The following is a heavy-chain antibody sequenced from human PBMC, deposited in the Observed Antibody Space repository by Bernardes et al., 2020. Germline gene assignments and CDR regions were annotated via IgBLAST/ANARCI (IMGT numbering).Heavy chain of an antibody. CDR2: ISSSSSTI. V-gene: IGHV3-48*01. CDR1: GFTFSSYS. J-gene: IGHJ1*01. Sequence: GGSLRLSCAASGFTFSSYSMNWVRQAPGKGLEWVSYISSSSSTIYYADSVKGRFTISRDNAKNSLYLQMNSLRAEDTAVYYCARDRYCSSTSCPGPSQHWGQGTLVTVSS. CDR3: ARDRYCSSTSCPGPSQH. D-gene: IGHD2-2*01.